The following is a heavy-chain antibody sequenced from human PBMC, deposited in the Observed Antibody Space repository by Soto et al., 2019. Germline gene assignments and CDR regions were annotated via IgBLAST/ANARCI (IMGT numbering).Heavy chain of an antibody. CDR3: ARDYYDSSGYLAQNDAFDI. V-gene: IGHV1-18*04. CDR1: GYTFTSYG. J-gene: IGHJ3*02. D-gene: IGHD3-22*01. CDR2: ISAYNGNT. Sequence: GASVKVSCKASGYTFTSYGISWVRQAPGQGLEWMGWISAYNGNTNYAQKLQGRVTMTTDTSTSTAYMELRSLRSDDTAVYYCARDYYDSSGYLAQNDAFDIWGQGTTVTVSS.